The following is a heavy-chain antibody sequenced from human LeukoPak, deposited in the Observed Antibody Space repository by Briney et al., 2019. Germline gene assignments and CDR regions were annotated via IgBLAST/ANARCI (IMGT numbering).Heavy chain of an antibody. CDR2: IIPIFGTA. D-gene: IGHD6-6*01. J-gene: IGHJ4*02. CDR3: ASGQLARVGYYFDY. V-gene: IGHV1-69*13. CDR1: GGTFSSYA. Sequence: SVKVTCKASGGTFSSYAISWVRQAPGQGLEWMGGIIPIFGTANYAQKFQGRVTITADESTSTAYMELSSLRSDDTAVYYCASGQLARVGYYFDYWGQGTLVTVSS.